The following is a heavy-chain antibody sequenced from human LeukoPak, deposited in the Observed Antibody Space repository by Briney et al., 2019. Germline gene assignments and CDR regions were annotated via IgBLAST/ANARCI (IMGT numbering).Heavy chain of an antibody. J-gene: IGHJ4*02. CDR3: AKNPRVSSHYGIDY. Sequence: GGSLRLSCAASGFTFSTYSMNWVRQAPGKGLEWLSVITGSGYDTNSADSVKGRFTISRDNSKNTLYLQMNSLRAEDTAVYYCAKNPRVSSHYGIDYWGQGTLVTVSS. V-gene: IGHV3-23*01. CDR1: GFTFSTYS. D-gene: IGHD4-17*01. CDR2: ITGSGYDT.